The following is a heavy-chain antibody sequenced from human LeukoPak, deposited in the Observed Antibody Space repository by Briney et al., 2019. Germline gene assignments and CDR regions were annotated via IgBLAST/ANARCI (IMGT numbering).Heavy chain of an antibody. J-gene: IGHJ4*02. D-gene: IGHD3-22*01. V-gene: IGHV3-15*01. CDR2: IKSKTDGGTT. Sequence: PGGSLRLSCAASGFTFSNAWMSWVRQAPGKGLEWVGRIKSKTDGGTTDYAAPVKGRFTISRDDSKNTLYLQTNSLKTEDTAVYYCTTDRDNWYYYDSSGYYPFDYWGQGTLVTVSS. CDR3: TTDRDNWYYYDSSGYYPFDY. CDR1: GFTFSNAW.